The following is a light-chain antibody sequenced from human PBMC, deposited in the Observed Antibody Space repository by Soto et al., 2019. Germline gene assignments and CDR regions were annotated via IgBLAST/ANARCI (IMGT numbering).Light chain of an antibody. CDR3: ISHNSSSTAYV. CDR1: SSDVGGYNY. CDR2: EVS. Sequence: QSVLTQPASVSGSPGQSITISCTGTSSDVGGYNYVAWYQQHPGKVPRLMIYEVSNRPSGVSNRFSGSKSGSTASLTISGLQDEDEADYYCISHNSSSTAYVFGNGKKVTV. J-gene: IGLJ1*01. V-gene: IGLV2-14*01.